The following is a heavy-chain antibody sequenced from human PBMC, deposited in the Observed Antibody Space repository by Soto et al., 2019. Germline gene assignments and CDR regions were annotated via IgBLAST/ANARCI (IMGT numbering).Heavy chain of an antibody. D-gene: IGHD6-13*01. V-gene: IGHV3-30-3*01. CDR1: GFTFSSYA. Sequence: QVQLVESGGGVVQPARSLRLSCAASGFTFSSYAMHWVRQAPGKGLEWVAVISYDGSNKYYADSVKGRFTISRDNSKNTLYLQMNSLRAEVTAVYYCATSRHSSSWYYFDYGGQGTLVTVSS. J-gene: IGHJ4*02. CDR3: ATSRHSSSWYYFDY. CDR2: ISYDGSNK.